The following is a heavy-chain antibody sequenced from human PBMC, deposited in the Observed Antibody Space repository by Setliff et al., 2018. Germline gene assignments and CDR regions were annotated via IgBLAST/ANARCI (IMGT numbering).Heavy chain of an antibody. Sequence: PSETLSLTCSVSGGSISSGGFYWSWIRQSAGRGLEWSGHFHTGGATDYNLSLKSRVTISLDSSKNQFSLRLSSVTAADAAVYFCAGESATIGEFPLYYFDKWGQGIPVTVSS. CDR3: AGESATIGEFPLYYFDK. CDR1: GGSISSGGFY. D-gene: IGHD3-10*01. J-gene: IGHJ4*02. CDR2: FHTGGAT. V-gene: IGHV4-61*09.